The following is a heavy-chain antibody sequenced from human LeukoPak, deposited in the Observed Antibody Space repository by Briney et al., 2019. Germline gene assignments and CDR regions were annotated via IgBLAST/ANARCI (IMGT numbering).Heavy chain of an antibody. J-gene: IGHJ3*02. CDR3: ARGLGYSSGWTYDAFDI. V-gene: IGHV3-11*06. CDR1: GFTFSDYY. D-gene: IGHD6-19*01. Sequence: GGSLRLSCAASGFTFSDYYMSWIRQAPGKGLEWVSSISSSSSYIYYADSVKGRFTISRDNAKNSLYLQMNSLRAEDTAVYYCARGLGYSSGWTYDAFDIWGQGTMVTVSS. CDR2: ISSSSSYI.